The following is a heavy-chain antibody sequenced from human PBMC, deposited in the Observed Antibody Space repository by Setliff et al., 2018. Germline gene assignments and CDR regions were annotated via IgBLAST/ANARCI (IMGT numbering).Heavy chain of an antibody. J-gene: IGHJ6*03. Sequence: SETLSLTCTVSGGSIGPHYWSWIRQAPGKGLEWIGHIFYSDTAKYNPSLESRAAISVDSSKNQFSLKLRSVTAADTAVYYCARDRSTVIRGVTSFFYYYMDVWGGGTTVTSP. CDR1: GGSIGPHY. V-gene: IGHV4-59*11. CDR2: IFYSDTA. D-gene: IGHD3-10*01. CDR3: ARDRSTVIRGVTSFFYYYMDV.